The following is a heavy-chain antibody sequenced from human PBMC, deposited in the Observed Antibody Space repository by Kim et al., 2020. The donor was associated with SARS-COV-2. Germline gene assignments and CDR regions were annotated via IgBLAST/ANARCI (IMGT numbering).Heavy chain of an antibody. D-gene: IGHD6-19*01. CDR1: GFTFNTNA. Sequence: GGSLRLSCAASGFTFNTNAMHWVRQAPVKGLEWVAVVGSDGTVKIYADSVRDRFTISRDNSQNTVFLQMNILGPEDTALYYCAREGHSSGRAGTFDVGGQGTKVTVSS. J-gene: IGHJ3*01. V-gene: IGHV3-30*04. CDR3: AREGHSSGRAGTFDV. CDR2: VGSDGTVK.